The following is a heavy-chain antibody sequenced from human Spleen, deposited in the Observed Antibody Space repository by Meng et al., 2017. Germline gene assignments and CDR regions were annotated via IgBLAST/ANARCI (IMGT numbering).Heavy chain of an antibody. CDR1: GFSLSTSEEA. V-gene: IGHV2-5*01. CDR3: AHRRGGYFDY. Sequence: TTLRESGAPLVKPTQTLTLTCSFSGFSLSTSEEAAGWIRQPPGRALEWLALIYWHDEERYSPSLKGRLTITKDTSKNQVVLTMTNMDPVDTGTYYCAHRRGGYFDYWGQGTLVTVSS. D-gene: IGHD3-16*01. J-gene: IGHJ4*02. CDR2: IYWHDEE.